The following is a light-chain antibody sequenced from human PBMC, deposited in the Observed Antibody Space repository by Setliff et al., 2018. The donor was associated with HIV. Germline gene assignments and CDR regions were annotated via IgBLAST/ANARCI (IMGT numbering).Light chain of an antibody. V-gene: IGLV2-14*03. Sequence: QSALTQPASVSGSPGQSITISCTGTNSDVGGYNYVSWYQQHPGKAPKLMIYDVSNRPSGVSNRFSGSKSGNTASLTISGLQAEDEADYYCSSYTSSSTLVFGTWTKVTVL. CDR3: SSYTSSSTLV. J-gene: IGLJ1*01. CDR1: NSDVGGYNY. CDR2: DVS.